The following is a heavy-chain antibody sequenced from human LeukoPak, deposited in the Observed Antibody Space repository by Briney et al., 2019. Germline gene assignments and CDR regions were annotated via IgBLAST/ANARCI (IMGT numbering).Heavy chain of an antibody. CDR1: GYTFTSYG. J-gene: IGHJ4*02. V-gene: IGHV1-18*01. Sequence: ASVKVSCKASGYTFTSYGISWVRQAPGQGLEWMGWISAYNGNTNYAQKLQGRVTMTTDTSTSTAYMELRSLRSDDTAVYYCTIGGEGYYYDSSGYNYVPGDYWGQGTLVIVSS. CDR2: ISAYNGNT. CDR3: TIGGEGYYYDSSGYNYVPGDY. D-gene: IGHD3-22*01.